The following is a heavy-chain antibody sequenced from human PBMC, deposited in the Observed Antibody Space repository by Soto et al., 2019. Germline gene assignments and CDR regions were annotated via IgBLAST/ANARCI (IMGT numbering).Heavy chain of an antibody. CDR3: ARDGRAFSIFGETMDV. V-gene: IGHV1-18*01. CDR1: GFTFTNYA. J-gene: IGHJ6*02. Sequence: ASVKVTCKTSGFTFTNYAINWVRQAPGQGLQWMGWISAYSGDTKYAQRFQDRLTVTTDPSTTTAYMELMSLRSDATAVYYCARDGRAFSIFGETMDVWGQGTTVTVSS. CDR2: ISAYSGDT. D-gene: IGHD3-3*01.